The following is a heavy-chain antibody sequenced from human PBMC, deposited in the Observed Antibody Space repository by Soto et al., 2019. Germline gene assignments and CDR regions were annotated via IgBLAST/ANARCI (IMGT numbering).Heavy chain of an antibody. Sequence: QVQLVESGGGVVQPGRSLRLSCAASGFTFSSYGMHWVRQAPGKGLEWVAVISYDGSNKYYADSVKGRFTISRDNSKNTLNLQMNNLRAEDTAVYYCAKDQLRGVRGVITYYYGMDVWGQGTTVTVSS. CDR2: ISYDGSNK. CDR1: GFTFSSYG. CDR3: AKDQLRGVRGVITYYYGMDV. V-gene: IGHV3-30*18. J-gene: IGHJ6*01. D-gene: IGHD3-10*01.